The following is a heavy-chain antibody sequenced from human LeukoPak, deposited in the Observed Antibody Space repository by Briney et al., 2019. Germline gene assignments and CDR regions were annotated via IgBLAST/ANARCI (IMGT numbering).Heavy chain of an antibody. V-gene: IGHV3-74*01. CDR2: INSDGSST. CDR1: GFTFSSYW. J-gene: IGHJ6*03. Sequence: GGSLRLSCAASGFTFSSYWMHWVRQAPGKGLVWVSRINSDGSSTSYADSVKGRFTISRDNAKNTLYLQMNSLRAEDTAVYYCARVALDWNDVYYYYMDVWGKGTTVTVSS. CDR3: ARVALDWNDVYYYYMDV. D-gene: IGHD1-1*01.